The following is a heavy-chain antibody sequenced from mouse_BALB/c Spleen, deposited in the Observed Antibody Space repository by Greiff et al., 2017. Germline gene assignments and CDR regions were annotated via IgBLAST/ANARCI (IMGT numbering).Heavy chain of an antibody. Sequence: VQLKQSGAELVKPGASVKLSCTASGFTIKDTYMHWVKQRPEQGLEWIGRIGPANGNTKYDPKFQGKATITADTSSNTAYLQLSSLTSEDSAVYYCASTTDGNLPYAMGYWGQGTWVTVSS. CDR3: ASTTDGNLPYAMGY. J-gene: IGHJ4*01. CDR1: GFTIKDTY. V-gene: IGHV14-3*02. CDR2: IGPANGNT. D-gene: IGHD2-1*01.